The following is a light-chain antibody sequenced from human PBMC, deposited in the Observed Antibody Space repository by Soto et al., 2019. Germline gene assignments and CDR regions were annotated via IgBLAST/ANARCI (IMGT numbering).Light chain of an antibody. CDR1: QDITNF. CDR2: GAS. Sequence: DIQLTQSPSFLSASVGDRVTITCRASQDITNFLAWYQQKPGKAPELLIYGASTLHSGVPPRFSGSGSGTEFTLTISSLQPEDFVTYHCQHLNSYPYTFGQETKVDIK. CDR3: QHLNSYPYT. J-gene: IGKJ2*01. V-gene: IGKV1-9*01.